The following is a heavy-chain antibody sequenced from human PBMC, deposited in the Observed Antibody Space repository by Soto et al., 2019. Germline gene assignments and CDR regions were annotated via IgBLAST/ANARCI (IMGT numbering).Heavy chain of an antibody. J-gene: IGHJ5*02. D-gene: IGHD6-13*01. CDR2: IYYSGST. CDR1: GGSISSGDYY. V-gene: IGHV4-30-4*01. CDR3: ARERPDGSRLDP. Sequence: QVQLQESGPGLVKPSQTLSLTCTVSGGSISSGDYYWSWIRQPPGKGLEWIGYIYYSGSTYYNPSLKSVVTISVNASKNQFALKLSSVTAADTAVYYCARERPDGSRLDPWGQGTLVTVSS.